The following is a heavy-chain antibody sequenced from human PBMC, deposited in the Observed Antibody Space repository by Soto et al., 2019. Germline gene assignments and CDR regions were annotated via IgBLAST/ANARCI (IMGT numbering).Heavy chain of an antibody. J-gene: IGHJ6*02. CDR3: ARDGSIAARIYYYGMDV. D-gene: IGHD6-6*01. CDR1: GDSVSSNSAA. Sequence: SQTLSLTCAISGDSVSSNSAAWNWIRQSPSRGLEWLGRTYYRSKWYNDYAVSVKSRITINPGTSKNQFSLQLNSVTPEDTAVYYCARDGSIAARIYYYGMDVWGQGTTVTVSS. CDR2: TYYRSKWYN. V-gene: IGHV6-1*01.